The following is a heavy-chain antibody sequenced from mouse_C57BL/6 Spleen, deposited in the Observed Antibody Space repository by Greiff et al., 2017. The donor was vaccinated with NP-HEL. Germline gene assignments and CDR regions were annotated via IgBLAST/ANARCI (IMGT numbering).Heavy chain of an antibody. V-gene: IGHV1-64*01. CDR3: ARYQYYGSSLYAMDY. CDR2: IHPNSGST. D-gene: IGHD1-1*01. J-gene: IGHJ4*01. Sequence: VQLQQPGAELVKPGASVKLSCKASGYTFTSYWMHWVKQRPGQGLEWIGMIHPNSGSTNYNEKFKSKATLTVDKSSSTAYMQLSSLTSEDSAVYYCARYQYYGSSLYAMDYWGQGTSVTVSS. CDR1: GYTFTSYW.